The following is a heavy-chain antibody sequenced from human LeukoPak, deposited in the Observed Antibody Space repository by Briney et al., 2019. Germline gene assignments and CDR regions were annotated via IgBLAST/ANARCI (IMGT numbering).Heavy chain of an antibody. CDR1: GGSFSGYY. CDR2: INHSGST. D-gene: IGHD2-21*01. V-gene: IGHV4-34*01. CDR3: ARGVVIAPQTFDY. Sequence: SETLSLTCAVYGGSFSGYYWSWIRQPPGKGLEWIGEINHSGSTNYNPSLKSRVTISVDTSKNQFSLKLSSVTAADTAVYYCARGVVIAPQTFDYWGQGALVTVSS. J-gene: IGHJ4*02.